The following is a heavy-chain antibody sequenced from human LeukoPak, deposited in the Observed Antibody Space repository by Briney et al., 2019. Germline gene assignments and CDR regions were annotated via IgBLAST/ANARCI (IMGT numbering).Heavy chain of an antibody. CDR2: ISGSGGST. CDR1: GFTFSSYG. J-gene: IGHJ5*02. V-gene: IGHV3-23*01. D-gene: IGHD1-26*01. CDR3: AKGGSGSYYAWFDP. Sequence: PGGSLRLSCAASGFTFSSYGMSWVRQAPGKGLEWVSAISGSGGSTYYADSVKGRFTISRDNSKNTLYLQMNSLRAEDTAVYYCAKGGSGSYYAWFDPWGQGTLVTVSS.